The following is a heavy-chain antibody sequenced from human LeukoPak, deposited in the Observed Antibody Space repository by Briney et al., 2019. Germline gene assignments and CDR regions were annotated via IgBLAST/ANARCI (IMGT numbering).Heavy chain of an antibody. V-gene: IGHV4-39*07. CDR2: FYYSGST. CDR1: GGSISSSSYY. CDR3: ARSPRGYSGYAPFDP. Sequence: SETLSLTCTVSGGSISSSSYYWGWIRQPPGKGLEWIGTFYYSGSTYYNPSLKSRVTISVDTSKNQFSLKLSSVTAADTAVYYCARSPRGYSGYAPFDPWGQGTLVTVSS. J-gene: IGHJ5*02. D-gene: IGHD5-12*01.